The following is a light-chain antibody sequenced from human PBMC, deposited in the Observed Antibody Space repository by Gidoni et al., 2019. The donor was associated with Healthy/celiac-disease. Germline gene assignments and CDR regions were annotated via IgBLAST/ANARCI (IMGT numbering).Light chain of an antibody. J-gene: IGKJ3*01. CDR2: GAS. CDR1: QRVSSN. CDR3: QQYNNWPPIFT. Sequence: EILLRQSPATLSVSPGERAHLSCRASQRVSSNLAWYQQKPGQHPRLLIYGASTSATGIPARFSGGGSGTEFTLTISSLQSEDFAVYYCQQYNNWPPIFTFGPGTKVDIK. V-gene: IGKV3-15*01.